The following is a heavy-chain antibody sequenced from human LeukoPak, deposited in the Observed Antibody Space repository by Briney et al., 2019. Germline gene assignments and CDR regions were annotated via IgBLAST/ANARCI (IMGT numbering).Heavy chain of an antibody. CDR2: IYYSGST. Sequence: SETLSLTCTVSGGSISSGDYYWSWIRQPPGKGLEWIGYIYYSGSTNYNPSLKSRVTISVDTSKNQFSLKLSSVTAADTAVYYRARGGTRPDYYFDYWGQGTLLTVSS. CDR1: GGSISSGDYY. CDR3: ARGGTRPDYYFDY. J-gene: IGHJ4*02. D-gene: IGHD2-2*01. V-gene: IGHV4-61*08.